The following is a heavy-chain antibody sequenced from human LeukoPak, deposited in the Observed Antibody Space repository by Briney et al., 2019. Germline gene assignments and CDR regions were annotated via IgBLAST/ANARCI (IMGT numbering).Heavy chain of an antibody. CDR1: GFTFSSYA. CDR2: ISGSGGSA. D-gene: IGHD4-17*01. Sequence: GGSLRLSCAASGFTFSSYAMSWVRQAPGKGLEWVSAISGSGGSAYYADSVKGRFTISRDNSKNTLYLQMNSLRAEDTAVYYCAKEIGNYGDHDLDYWGQGTLVTVSS. V-gene: IGHV3-23*01. J-gene: IGHJ4*02. CDR3: AKEIGNYGDHDLDY.